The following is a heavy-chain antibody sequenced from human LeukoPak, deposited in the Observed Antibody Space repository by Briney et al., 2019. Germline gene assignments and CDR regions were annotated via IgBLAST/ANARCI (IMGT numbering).Heavy chain of an antibody. D-gene: IGHD3-22*01. Sequence: GGSLRLSCAASGFTISNYWMSWVRQTPRKGLEWVSVIYRGGNTYYADSVKGRFTISRDNSENSLYLQMNSLTVEDTAVYYCARCPYYDRSGYYAHYYFGMDVWGQGTTVTVSS. CDR3: ARCPYYDRSGYYAHYYFGMDV. CDR2: IYRGGNT. J-gene: IGHJ6*02. V-gene: IGHV3-66*01. CDR1: GFTISNYW.